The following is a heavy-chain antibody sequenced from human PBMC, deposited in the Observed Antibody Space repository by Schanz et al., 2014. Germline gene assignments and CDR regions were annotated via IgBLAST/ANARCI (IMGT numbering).Heavy chain of an antibody. D-gene: IGHD3-9*01. CDR2: IIPILDKT. J-gene: IGHJ6*02. Sequence: QVQLVQSGAEVKKPGASVKVSCKASGYTFTSYYMHWVRQAPGQGLEWMGRIIPILDKTNYAQKYQGRVTMTADKSTSTVYMAVSGLRSEDRAVYYCAKADRTRYYAMDVWGQGTTVTVSS. CDR3: AKADRTRYYAMDV. V-gene: IGHV1-46*01. CDR1: GYTFTSYY.